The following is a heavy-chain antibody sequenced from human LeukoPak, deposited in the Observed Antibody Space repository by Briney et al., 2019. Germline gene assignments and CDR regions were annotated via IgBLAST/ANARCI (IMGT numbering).Heavy chain of an antibody. Sequence: GGSLRLSCAASGFTFSNYWMHCVRQAPGKGLVWVSFINPDGRSTNYADSVKGRFTMSSDNAKNTLYLQMNSLRAEDTAVYYCAKDLHYGSADYWGQGTLVTVSS. CDR2: INPDGRST. CDR1: GFTFSNYW. CDR3: AKDLHYGSADY. V-gene: IGHV3-74*01. D-gene: IGHD3-10*01. J-gene: IGHJ4*02.